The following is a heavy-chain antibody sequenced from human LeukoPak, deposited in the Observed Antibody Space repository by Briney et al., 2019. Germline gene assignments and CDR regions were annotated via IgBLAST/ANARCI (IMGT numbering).Heavy chain of an antibody. Sequence: SETLSLTCTVSGGSISSYYWSWIRQPPGKGLEWIGYIYYSGSTNYNPPLKSRVTISVDTSKNQFSLKLSSVTAADTAVYYCASFRNDSPLDYWGQGTLVTVSS. D-gene: IGHD1-1*01. CDR2: IYYSGST. J-gene: IGHJ4*02. CDR1: GGSISSYY. CDR3: ASFRNDSPLDY. V-gene: IGHV4-59*08.